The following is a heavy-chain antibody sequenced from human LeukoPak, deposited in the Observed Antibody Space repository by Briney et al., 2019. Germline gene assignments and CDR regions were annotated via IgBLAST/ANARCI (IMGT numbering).Heavy chain of an antibody. J-gene: IGHJ4*02. Sequence: GGSLRLSCAASGFTFSSYGMHWVRQAPGKGVEWVAVISYDGSNKYYADSVKGRFTISRDNSKNTLYLQMNSLRAEDTAVYYCAKDRDYYGSGSYGDYWGQGALVAVSS. CDR3: AKDRDYYGSGSYGDY. D-gene: IGHD3-10*01. CDR1: GFTFSSYG. V-gene: IGHV3-30*18. CDR2: ISYDGSNK.